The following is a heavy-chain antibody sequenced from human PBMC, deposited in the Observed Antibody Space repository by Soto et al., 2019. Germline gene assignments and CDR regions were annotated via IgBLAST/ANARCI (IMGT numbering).Heavy chain of an antibody. CDR1: GFTFSSYA. CDR2: ISGSGGST. V-gene: IGHV3-23*01. J-gene: IGHJ4*02. CDR3: AKDIGMTVVGATTGDY. Sequence: EVQLLESGGGLVQPGGSLRLSCAASGFTFSSYAMSWVRQAPGKGLEWVSAISGSGGSTYYADSVKGRFTISRDNSKNTLDLQMNSLRAEDTAVYYCAKDIGMTVVGATTGDYWGQGTLVTVSS. D-gene: IGHD1-26*01.